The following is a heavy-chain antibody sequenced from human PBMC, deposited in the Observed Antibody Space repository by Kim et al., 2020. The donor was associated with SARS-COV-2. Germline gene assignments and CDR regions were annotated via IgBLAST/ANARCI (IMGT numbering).Heavy chain of an antibody. CDR2: ISYDGSNK. J-gene: IGHJ6*02. Sequence: GGSLRLSCAASGFTFRSYDMHWVRQAPGKGLEWVAVISYDGSNKYYADSVEGRFTISRDNSKNTLYLQMNSLRAEDTAVYYCAKVRGSGRYYYYGMDVWGQGTTVTVYS. V-gene: IGHV3-30*18. CDR1: GFTFRSYD. CDR3: AKVRGSGRYYYYGMDV.